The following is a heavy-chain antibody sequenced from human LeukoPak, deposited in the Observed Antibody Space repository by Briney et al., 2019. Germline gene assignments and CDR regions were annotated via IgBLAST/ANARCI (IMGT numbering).Heavy chain of an antibody. J-gene: IGHJ4*02. V-gene: IGHV1-2*02. CDR3: ARGKAWNYYDSAFH. Sequence: GASVKVSCKASGFTFIGYYIHWVRQAPGQGLEWMGWINPNSGDTNYAQKFQGRVTMTRDTSISTAYLDLSRLRSDDTAVYYCARGKAWNYYDSAFHWGQGTLVTLYS. D-gene: IGHD3-22*01. CDR1: GFTFIGYY. CDR2: INPNSGDT.